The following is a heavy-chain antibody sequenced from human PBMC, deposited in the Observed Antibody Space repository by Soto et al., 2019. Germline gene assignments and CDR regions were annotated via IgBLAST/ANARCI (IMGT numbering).Heavy chain of an antibody. V-gene: IGHV4-59*01. CDR3: ARGAVDFSGPDSFNI. J-gene: IGHJ3*02. D-gene: IGHD5-12*01. CDR1: GDSIIRSF. Sequence: QVQLQESGPRLVKSSETLSLVCSVSGDSIIRSFWGWIRQSPGKGLQYIGYISDSGVTDYDPSLKTRVTISVDKSKNQCSLKLTSLTGADTAVYYCARGAVDFSGPDSFNIWGQGTMVTVSS. CDR2: ISDSGVT.